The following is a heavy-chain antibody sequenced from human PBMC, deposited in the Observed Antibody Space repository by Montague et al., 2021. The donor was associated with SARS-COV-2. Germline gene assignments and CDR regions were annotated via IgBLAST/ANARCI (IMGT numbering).Heavy chain of an antibody. V-gene: IGHV3-21*01. D-gene: IGHD1-26*01. CDR2: ISSSSYI. Sequence: SLRLSCAASGFTFSSYSMNWVRQAPGKGLEWVSSISSSSYIYYADSVQGRFTISRDNAKNSLYLQMNSLRAEDTAVYYCARDLGAANWGVYYGMDVWGQGTTVTVSS. CDR1: GFTFSSYS. CDR3: ARDLGAANWGVYYGMDV. J-gene: IGHJ6*02.